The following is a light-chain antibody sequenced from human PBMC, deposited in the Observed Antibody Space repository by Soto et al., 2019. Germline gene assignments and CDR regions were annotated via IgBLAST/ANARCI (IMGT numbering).Light chain of an antibody. CDR3: QQSYKTPRIT. CDR1: QSISSY. CDR2: AAS. V-gene: IGKV1-39*01. J-gene: IGKJ5*01. Sequence: DIQMTQSPASLSASLGDRGTISCRASQSISSYLNWYQQKPGKAPKLLIYAASSLQSGLPSRFSGSGSGTDLTLTTSSLQTEDFANYYCQQSYKTPRITFGQGTRLEIK.